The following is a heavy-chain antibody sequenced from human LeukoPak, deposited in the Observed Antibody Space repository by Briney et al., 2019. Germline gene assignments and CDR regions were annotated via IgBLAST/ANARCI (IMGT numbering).Heavy chain of an antibody. CDR3: ARDRGTVRGVIPSYYYMDV. D-gene: IGHD3-10*01. V-gene: IGHV3-53*01. CDR2: IYSGGST. Sequence: GGSLRLSCAASGFTVSRNYMSWGRQAPGEGRGWGSVIYSGGSTYYADSVKGRFTISRDNSKNTLYLQMNSLRAEDTAVYYCARDRGTVRGVIPSYYYMDVWGKGTTVTVSS. J-gene: IGHJ6*03. CDR1: GFTVSRNY.